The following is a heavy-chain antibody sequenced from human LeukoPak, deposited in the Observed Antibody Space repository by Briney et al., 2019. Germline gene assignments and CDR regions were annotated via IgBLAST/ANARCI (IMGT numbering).Heavy chain of an antibody. CDR1: GDSISSSNW. CDR2: IYHSGST. J-gene: IGHJ4*02. V-gene: IGHV4-4*02. CDR3: ARVNSGYPDY. Sequence: SETLSLTCAVSGDSISSSNWWSWVRQPPGKGLEWIGEIYHSGSTNYNPSLKSRVTMSVDKSKNQFSLKLSSVTAADTAVYYCARVNSGYPDYWGQGTLVTVSS. D-gene: IGHD3-22*01.